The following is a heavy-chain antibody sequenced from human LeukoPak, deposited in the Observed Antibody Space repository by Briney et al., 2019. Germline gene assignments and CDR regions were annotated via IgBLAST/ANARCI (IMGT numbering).Heavy chain of an antibody. CDR3: AREEGIQLWHGSYFDY. CDR2: IKQDGSEK. Sequence: TGGSLRLSCAASGFTFSSYGMHWVRQAPGKGLEWVANIKQDGSEKYYVDSVKGRFTISRDNAKNSLYLQMNSLRAEDTAVYYCAREEGIQLWHGSYFDYWGQGTLVTVSS. J-gene: IGHJ4*02. CDR1: GFTFSSYG. D-gene: IGHD5-18*01. V-gene: IGHV3-7*01.